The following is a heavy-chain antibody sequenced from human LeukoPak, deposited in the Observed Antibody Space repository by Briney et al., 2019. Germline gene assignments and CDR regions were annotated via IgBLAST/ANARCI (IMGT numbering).Heavy chain of an antibody. V-gene: IGHV3-7*01. Sequence: GGSLRLSCAASGFTFSSYWMSWVRQAPGKGLEWVDNIKQDGSEKYYVDSVKGRFTISRDNAKNSLYLQMNSLRAEDTAVYYCARDLVVVPAAPIYYWGQGTLVTVSS. D-gene: IGHD2-2*01. J-gene: IGHJ4*02. CDR3: ARDLVVVPAAPIYY. CDR1: GFTFSSYW. CDR2: IKQDGSEK.